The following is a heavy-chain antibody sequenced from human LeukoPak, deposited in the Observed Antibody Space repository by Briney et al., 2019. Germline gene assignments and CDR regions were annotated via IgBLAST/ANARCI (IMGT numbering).Heavy chain of an antibody. V-gene: IGHV5-51*01. CDR2: IYPGDSDT. J-gene: IGHJ5*02. CDR3: ARLPYYDFWSGYYLGNWFDP. Sequence: GESLKISCKGSGYSFTSYWIGWVRQMPGKGLEWMGIIYPGDSDTRYSPSFQGQVTISADKSISTAYLQWSSLKASGTAMYYCARLPYYDFWSGYYLGNWFDPWGQGTLVTVFS. CDR1: GYSFTSYW. D-gene: IGHD3-3*01.